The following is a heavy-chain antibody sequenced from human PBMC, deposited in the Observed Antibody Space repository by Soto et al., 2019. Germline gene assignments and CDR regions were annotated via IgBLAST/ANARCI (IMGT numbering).Heavy chain of an antibody. CDR1: GGSFSGYY. CDR2: INHSGST. J-gene: IGHJ4*02. Sequence: SETLSHTCAVYGGSFSGYYWSWIRQPPGKGLEWIGEINHSGSTNYNPSLKSRVTISVDTSKNQFSLKLSSVTAADTAVYYCARGGFYYDSSAPRDFDYWGQGTLVTVSS. V-gene: IGHV4-34*01. D-gene: IGHD3-22*01. CDR3: ARGGFYYDSSAPRDFDY.